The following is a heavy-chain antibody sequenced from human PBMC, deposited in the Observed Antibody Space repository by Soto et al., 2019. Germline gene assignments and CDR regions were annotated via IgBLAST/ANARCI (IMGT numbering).Heavy chain of an antibody. V-gene: IGHV4-30-2*01. CDR2: IYHSGST. J-gene: IGHJ3*02. Sequence: QLQLQESGSGLVKPSQTLSLTCAVSGGSISSGGYSWSWIRQPPGKGLEWIGYIYHSGSTYYSPSHKSRVTIAVDRSNNQFSLKLSSVTAADTDVYYCARWDSPYAFDIWGQGTMVTVSS. CDR1: GGSISSGGYS. CDR3: ARWDSPYAFDI. D-gene: IGHD3-22*01.